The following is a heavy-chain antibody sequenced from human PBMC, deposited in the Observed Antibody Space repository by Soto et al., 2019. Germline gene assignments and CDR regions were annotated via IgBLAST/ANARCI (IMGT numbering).Heavy chain of an antibody. V-gene: IGHV3-73*01. CDR2: IRSKGNNYAT. Sequence: GGSLRLSCAASGFTFSGSAMHWVRQASGKGLEWVGRIRSKGNNYATAYTVSVKGRFTISRDDSRSTAFLQMNSLKTEDTAVYYCTRGVYDFWSGHPKGLDYWGQGTVVTVSS. D-gene: IGHD3-3*01. CDR3: TRGVYDFWSGHPKGLDY. J-gene: IGHJ4*02. CDR1: GFTFSGSA.